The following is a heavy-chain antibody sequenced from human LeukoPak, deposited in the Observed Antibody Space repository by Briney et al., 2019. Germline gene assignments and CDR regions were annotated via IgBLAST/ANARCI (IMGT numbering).Heavy chain of an antibody. CDR1: GFTFSSYA. V-gene: IGHV3-23*01. CDR3: AKDPPGLQLERRTGENWFDP. D-gene: IGHD1-1*01. CDR2: ISGSGGST. Sequence: PGTSLRLSCAASGFTFSSYAMSWVRQAPGKGLEWVSAISGSGGSTYYADSVKGRFTISRDNSKNTLYLQMNSLRAEDTAVYYCAKDPPGLQLERRTGENWFDPWGQGTLVTVSS. J-gene: IGHJ5*02.